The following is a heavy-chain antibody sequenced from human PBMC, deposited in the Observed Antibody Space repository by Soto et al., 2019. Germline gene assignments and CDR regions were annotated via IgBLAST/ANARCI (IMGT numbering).Heavy chain of an antibody. CDR2: INHSGST. D-gene: IGHD5-12*01. V-gene: IGHV4-34*01. CDR1: GGSFSGYY. Sequence: SETLSLTCAVYGGSFSGYYWSWIRQPPGKGLEWIGEINHSGSTNYNPSLKSRVTISVDTSKNQFSLKLSSVTAADTAVYYCAGQGVDSGYDRAFDYWGQGTLVTVSS. CDR3: AGQGVDSGYDRAFDY. J-gene: IGHJ4*02.